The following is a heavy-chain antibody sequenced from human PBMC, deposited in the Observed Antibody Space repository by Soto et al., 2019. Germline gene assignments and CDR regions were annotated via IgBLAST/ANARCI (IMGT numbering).Heavy chain of an antibody. Sequence: SETLSLTCAVYGGSFSGYYWSWIRQPPGKGLEWIGEINHSGSTNYNPSLKSRVTISVDTSKNRFSLKLSSVTAADTAVYYCARGRVAAAGGGYNWFDPWGQGTLVTVSS. D-gene: IGHD6-13*01. J-gene: IGHJ5*02. CDR2: INHSGST. CDR1: GGSFSGYY. CDR3: ARGRVAAAGGGYNWFDP. V-gene: IGHV4-34*01.